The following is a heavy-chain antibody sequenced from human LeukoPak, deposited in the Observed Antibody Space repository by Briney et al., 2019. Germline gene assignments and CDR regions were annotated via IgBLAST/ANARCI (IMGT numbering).Heavy chain of an antibody. CDR3: ARDGTNWFDP. J-gene: IGHJ5*02. CDR1: GYTFTGYY. V-gene: IGHV1-2*02. CDR2: INPNSGGT. Sequence: ASVKVSRKASGYTFTGYYMHWVRQAPGQGLEWMGWINPNSGGTNYAQKFQGRVSMTRDTSINTVYMELSSLRSDDTAVYYCARDGTNWFDPWGQGTLVTVSS. D-gene: IGHD1-1*01.